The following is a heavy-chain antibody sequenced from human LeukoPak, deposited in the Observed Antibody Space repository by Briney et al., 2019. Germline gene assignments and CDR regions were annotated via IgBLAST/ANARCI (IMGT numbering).Heavy chain of an antibody. CDR3: AKGRDSSSYYFDY. D-gene: IGHD6-6*01. CDR1: GFTFSSYA. V-gene: IGHV3-23*01. CDR2: ISGSGGST. J-gene: IGHJ4*02. Sequence: GGSLRLSCAASGFTFSSYAMSWVRQAPGKGLEWVSAISGSGGSTYYADSVKGRFTIYRDNSKHTLYLQMNSLRAEDTAVYYCAKGRDSSSYYFDYWGQGPLVTVSS.